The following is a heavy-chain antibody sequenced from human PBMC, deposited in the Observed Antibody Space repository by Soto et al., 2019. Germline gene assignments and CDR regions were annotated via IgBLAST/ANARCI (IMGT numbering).Heavy chain of an antibody. CDR2: INSDGSST. J-gene: IGHJ4*02. CDR1: GFTFSSYW. CDR3: VRTSLVVAAATREDY. Sequence: EVQLVESGGGLVQPGGSLRLSCAASGFTFSSYWMHWVRQAPGEGLVWVSRINSDGSSTSYADSVKGRFTISRDNAKKTLYLQMNSLRAEDTAVYYCVRTSLVVAAATREDYWGQGTLVTVSS. D-gene: IGHD2-15*01. V-gene: IGHV3-74*01.